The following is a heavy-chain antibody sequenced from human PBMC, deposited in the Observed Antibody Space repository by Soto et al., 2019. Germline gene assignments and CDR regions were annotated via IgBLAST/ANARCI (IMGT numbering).Heavy chain of an antibody. CDR1: GYTLTSYA. CDR3: ARGVGSGLSDY. CDR2: INAGNGNT. J-gene: IGHJ4*02. Sequence: ASVKVSCKASGYTLTSYAMHWVRQAPGQRLEWMGWINAGNGNTKYSQKFQGRVTITRDTSASTAYMELSSLRSEDTAVYYCARGVGSGLSDYWGQGTLVTVSS. D-gene: IGHD1-26*01. V-gene: IGHV1-3*01.